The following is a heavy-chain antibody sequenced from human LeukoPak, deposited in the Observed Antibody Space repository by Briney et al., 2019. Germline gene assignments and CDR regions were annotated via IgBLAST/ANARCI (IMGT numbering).Heavy chain of an antibody. CDR2: IYSGGSR. J-gene: IGHJ6*03. V-gene: IGHV3-66*01. D-gene: IGHD6-19*01. CDR1: GFTVSSNY. CDR3: ARGGYSSGWYISYYYYYYMDV. Sequence: GRSLRLSCAASGFTVSSNYMSWVRQAPGKGLEWDSVIYSGGSRYYADSVKGRFTISRDNSKNTLYLQMNSLRAEDTAVYYCARGGYSSGWYISYYYYYYMDVWGKGTTVTVSS.